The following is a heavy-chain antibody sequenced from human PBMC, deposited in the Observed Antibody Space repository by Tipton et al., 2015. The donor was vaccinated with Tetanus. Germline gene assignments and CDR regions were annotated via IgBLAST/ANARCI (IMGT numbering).Heavy chain of an antibody. J-gene: IGHJ4*02. D-gene: IGHD6-19*01. Sequence: LRLSCTVSGASFSSGDYYWSWIRKPPGKGLEWIGEISPSGNTNYNPSLKSRVTISADTSRNQFSLTLSSVTAADTAVYYCARGSGWADFWGQGTQVTVSS. CDR2: ISPSGNT. V-gene: IGHV4-30-4*01. CDR1: GASFSSGDYY. CDR3: ARGSGWADF.